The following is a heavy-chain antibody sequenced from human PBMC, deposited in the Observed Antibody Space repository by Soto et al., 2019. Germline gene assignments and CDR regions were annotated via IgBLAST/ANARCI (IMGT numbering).Heavy chain of an antibody. CDR2: IDLVDSQT. Sequence: GDAVKVSCQFSGFDFTSHCITLVRLMPGKGLYWIGNIDLVDSQTHYSPSFQVQVTLSADKSINTSFLQWATLRASDTSIYYCARLHFGAVTSLSCFDKWGKGTLVTX. V-gene: IGHV5-10-1*04. CDR3: ARLHFGAVTSLSCFDK. D-gene: IGHD3-3*01. J-gene: IGHJ4*02. CDR1: GFDFTSHC.